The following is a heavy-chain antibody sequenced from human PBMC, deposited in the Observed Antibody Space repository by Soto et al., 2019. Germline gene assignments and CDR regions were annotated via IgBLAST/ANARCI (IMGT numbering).Heavy chain of an antibody. CDR2: IIPILGIA. Sequence: ASVKVSCKASGGTFSSYTISWVRQAPGQGLEWMGRIIPILGIANYAQKFQGRVTITADKSTSTAYMELSSLRSEDTAVYYCARDLYGDYVDYYYYYMDVWGKGTTVTVSS. J-gene: IGHJ6*03. V-gene: IGHV1-69*04. CDR3: ARDLYGDYVDYYYYYMDV. D-gene: IGHD4-17*01. CDR1: GGTFSSYT.